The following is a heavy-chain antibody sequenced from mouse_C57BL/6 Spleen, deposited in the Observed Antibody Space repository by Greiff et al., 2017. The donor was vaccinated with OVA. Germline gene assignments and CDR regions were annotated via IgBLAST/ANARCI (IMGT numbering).Heavy chain of an antibody. D-gene: IGHD1-1*01. CDR3: AYGSSLGY. J-gene: IGHJ2*01. CDR2: IYPGSGST. V-gene: IGHV1-55*01. Sequence: QVQLQQPGAELVKPGASVKMSCKASGYTFTSYWITWVKQRPGQGLEWIGDIYPGSGSTNYNEKFKSKATLTVDKSAHTAYRQLSSLTAEHSAVYYFAYGSSLGYWGQGTTLTVSS. CDR1: GYTFTSYW.